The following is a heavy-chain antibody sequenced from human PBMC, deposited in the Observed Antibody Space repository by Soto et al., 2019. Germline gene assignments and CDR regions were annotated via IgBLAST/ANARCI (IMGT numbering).Heavy chain of an antibody. D-gene: IGHD6-13*01. Sequence: PGGSLRLSCAASGFTFSSYAMHWVRQAPGKGLEWVAVISYDGSNKYYADSVKGRFTISRDNSKNTLYLQMNSLRAEDTAVYYCARESPGIAAAGTGAFDIWGQGTMVTVSS. CDR3: ARESPGIAAAGTGAFDI. V-gene: IGHV3-30-3*01. J-gene: IGHJ3*02. CDR2: ISYDGSNK. CDR1: GFTFSSYA.